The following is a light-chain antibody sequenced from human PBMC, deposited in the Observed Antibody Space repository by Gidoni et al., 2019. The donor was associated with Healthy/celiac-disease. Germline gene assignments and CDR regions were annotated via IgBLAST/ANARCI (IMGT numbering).Light chain of an antibody. Sequence: IQMTQSPSSLSASVGDRVTITCRASQSISSYLNWYQQKPGKAPKLLIDAASSLQSGVPSRFSGSGSGTDFTLTISSLHPEDFATYYCQQSYSTPPVTFGPXTKVDIK. V-gene: IGKV1-39*01. CDR3: QQSYSTPPVT. J-gene: IGKJ3*01. CDR1: QSISSY. CDR2: AAS.